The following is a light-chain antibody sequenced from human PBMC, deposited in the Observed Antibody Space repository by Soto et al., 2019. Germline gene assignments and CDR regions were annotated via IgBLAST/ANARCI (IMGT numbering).Light chain of an antibody. CDR2: END. CDR1: SSNIGNNY. V-gene: IGLV1-51*02. J-gene: IGLJ2*01. CDR3: GTWDGTPPNSEVV. Sequence: QSVLTQPPSVSAAPGQKVTISCSGSSSNIGNNYVSWYQQLPGTAPKLLIYENDKRPSGIPDQFSGSKSGTSATLGITGLQTGDEADYYCGTWDGTPPNSEVVFGGGTKLTVL.